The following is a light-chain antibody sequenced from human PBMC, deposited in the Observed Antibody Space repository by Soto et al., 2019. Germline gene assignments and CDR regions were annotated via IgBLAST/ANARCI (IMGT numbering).Light chain of an antibody. Sequence: EIVLTQSPGTLSLSPGDRATLSCKASQSVTSTYLAWYRQKPGQAPRLLIHGASSRATGIPDRFSGSGSGTDFTLTISRLEPEDFALYYWQQYGSSPSITVGQGTRL. CDR1: QSVTSTY. CDR3: QQYGSSPSIT. CDR2: GAS. V-gene: IGKV3-20*01. J-gene: IGKJ5*01.